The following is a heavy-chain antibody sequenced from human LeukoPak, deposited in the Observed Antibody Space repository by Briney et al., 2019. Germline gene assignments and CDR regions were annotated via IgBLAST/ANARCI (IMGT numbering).Heavy chain of an antibody. CDR2: IYYSGST. CDR3: ARAKKQNWFDP. CDR1: GGSISSSSYY. Sequence: SETLSLTCTVSGGSISSSSYYWGWIRQPPGKGLEWIGSIYYSGSTYYNPSLKSRVTISVDTSKNQFSLKLSSVTAADTAVYYCARAKKQNWFDPWGQGTLVTVSS. V-gene: IGHV4-39*07. J-gene: IGHJ5*02.